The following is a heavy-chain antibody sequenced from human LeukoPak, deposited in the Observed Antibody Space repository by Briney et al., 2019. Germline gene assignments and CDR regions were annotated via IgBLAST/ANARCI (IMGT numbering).Heavy chain of an antibody. J-gene: IGHJ4*02. Sequence: PSETLSLTCAVYGGSISSSYWSWIRQPPGKGLEWIGYIYYSGSTNYNPSLKSRVTISVDTSKNQFSLKLTSVTAADTAVYYCARASRGHDYWGQGTLVTVSS. D-gene: IGHD3-10*01. V-gene: IGHV4-59*01. CDR2: IYYSGST. CDR3: ARASRGHDY. CDR1: GGSISSSY.